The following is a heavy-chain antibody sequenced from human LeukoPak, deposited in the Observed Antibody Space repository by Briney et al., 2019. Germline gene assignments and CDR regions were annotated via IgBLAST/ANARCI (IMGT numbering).Heavy chain of an antibody. CDR2: IYSGGST. Sequence: GGSLRLSCAASGFTVSSNYMSWVRQAPGKGLEWVSVIYSGGSTYYADSVKGRFTISRDNSKNTLYLQMNSLRAEDTAVYYCASTYCSSTSCYGPLDYWGQGTLVTVSS. V-gene: IGHV3-66*01. D-gene: IGHD2-2*01. J-gene: IGHJ4*02. CDR3: ASTYCSSTSCYGPLDY. CDR1: GFTVSSNY.